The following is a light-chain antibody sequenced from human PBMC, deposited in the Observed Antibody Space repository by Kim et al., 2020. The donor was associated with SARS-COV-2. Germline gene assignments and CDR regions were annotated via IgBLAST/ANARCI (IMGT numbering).Light chain of an antibody. CDR2: KAS. V-gene: IGKV1-5*03. CDR1: QSISGW. Sequence: DIQMTQSPSTLSASVGDRVTITCRPSQSISGWVAWYQQKPGKAPKLLIYKASYLESGVLSRFSGSGSGTEFTLTISSLQPDDFATYYCQQYNRYWTFGQGTKVDIK. CDR3: QQYNRYWT. J-gene: IGKJ1*01.